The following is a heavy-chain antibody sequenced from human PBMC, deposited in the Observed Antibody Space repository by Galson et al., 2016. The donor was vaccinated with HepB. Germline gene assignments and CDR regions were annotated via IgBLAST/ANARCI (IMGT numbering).Heavy chain of an antibody. CDR1: GFSVSSTS. V-gene: IGHV3-53*01. J-gene: IGHJ4*02. Sequence: SLRLSCAASGFSVSSTSMNWLRQAPGRGLEWVSVVYTGGDTYYADSVKGRFTISRDNSKNTLSLQMNSLRAEATAIYYCAKELNYWGQGTLVTVSS. CDR3: AKELNY. CDR2: VYTGGDT.